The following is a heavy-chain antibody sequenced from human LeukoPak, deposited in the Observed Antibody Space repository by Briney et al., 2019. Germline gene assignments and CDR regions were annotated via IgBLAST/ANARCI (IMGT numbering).Heavy chain of an antibody. V-gene: IGHV4-38-2*01. CDR1: GYSISSGYY. Sequence: SKTLSLACAVSGYSISSGYYRGWSRQPPGKGLEWIGSIYHSGSTYYNPSLKSRVTISVDTSKNQFSLKLSSVTAADTAVYYCAAGGWLHPFDYWGQGTLVTVSS. J-gene: IGHJ4*02. D-gene: IGHD5-12*01. CDR2: IYHSGST. CDR3: AAGGWLHPFDY.